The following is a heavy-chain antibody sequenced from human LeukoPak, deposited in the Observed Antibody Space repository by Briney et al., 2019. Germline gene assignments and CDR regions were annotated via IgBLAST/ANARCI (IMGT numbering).Heavy chain of an antibody. CDR1: GFTFSNYA. D-gene: IGHD2-15*01. Sequence: PGGSLRLSCAASGFTFSNYAMSWVRQAPGKGLEWVSTIGGGGDTTYYADSVKGRFTISRDNSKNTVYLQMNFLRAEDTALYYCAKIVDEGVDYWGQGTLVTVSS. CDR3: AKIVDEGVDY. V-gene: IGHV3-23*01. CDR2: IGGGGDTT. J-gene: IGHJ4*02.